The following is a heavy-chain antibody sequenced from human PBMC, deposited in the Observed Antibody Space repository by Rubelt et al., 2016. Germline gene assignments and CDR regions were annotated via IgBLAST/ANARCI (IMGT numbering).Heavy chain of an antibody. V-gene: IGHV4-59*01. CDR2: VFHSGSS. CDR1: GGSIRSYY. J-gene: IGHJ3*02. Sequence: QVQLQESGPGLVKPSETLSLTCTVSGGSIRSYYWSWIRQPPGKGLEWIGYVFHSGSSNSNPSLKSRVHISDNTSKNQFSPSLSSVTAADTAVYYCARGGTITQLDAFVIWGQGTMVTVSS. D-gene: IGHD1-1*01. CDR3: ARGGTITQLDAFVI.